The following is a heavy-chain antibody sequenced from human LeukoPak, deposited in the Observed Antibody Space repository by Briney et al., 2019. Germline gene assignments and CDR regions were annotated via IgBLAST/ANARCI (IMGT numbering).Heavy chain of an antibody. J-gene: IGHJ3*02. D-gene: IGHD2-2*01. V-gene: IGHV4-31*03. CDR2: IYYSGST. Sequence: PSQTLSLTCTVSGGSISSGGYYWSWIRQHPGKGLEWIGYIYYSGSTYYNPSLKSRVTISVDTSKNQFSLKLSSVTAADTAVYYCARGITSPDAFDIWGQGTMVTVSS. CDR3: ARGITSPDAFDI. CDR1: GGSISSGGYY.